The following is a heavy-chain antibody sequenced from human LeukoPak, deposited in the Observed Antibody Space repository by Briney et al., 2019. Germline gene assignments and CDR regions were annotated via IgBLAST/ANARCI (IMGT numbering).Heavy chain of an antibody. CDR1: GFTFSSCS. D-gene: IGHD3-10*01. V-gene: IGHV3-48*02. J-gene: IGHJ4*02. Sequence: GGSLRLSCAASGFTFSSCSMTWVRQAPGKGLEWVSYISSSSSTIYYADSVKGRFNISRDNAKNSLCLQMNSLRDEDTAVYYCAKEAGWVGSSITWGQGTLVTVSS. CDR2: ISSSSSTI. CDR3: AKEAGWVGSSIT.